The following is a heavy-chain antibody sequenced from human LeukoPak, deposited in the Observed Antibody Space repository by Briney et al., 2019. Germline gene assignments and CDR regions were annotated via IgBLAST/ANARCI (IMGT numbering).Heavy chain of an antibody. CDR1: GFTFSSYS. J-gene: IGHJ1*01. CDR3: ATSVVGLSYDEHFQH. V-gene: IGHV3-53*01. D-gene: IGHD2-15*01. Sequence: PGGSLRLSCAASGFTFSSYSMNWVRQAPGKGLEWFPTFYNGGSIYYLDSVKGRFTISRDSFKNTLYLQMNSLRVEDTTFYYCATSVVGLSYDEHFQHWGQGTLVTVSS. CDR2: FYNGGSI.